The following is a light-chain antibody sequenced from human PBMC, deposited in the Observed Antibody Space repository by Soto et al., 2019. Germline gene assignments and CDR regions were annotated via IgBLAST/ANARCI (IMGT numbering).Light chain of an antibody. CDR3: HQYNNFWT. Sequence: EIVLTQSPGTLSLSPGERATLSCRASQSVSNNYLAWYKQKPGQAPRLLIYGASTRATGIPARFSGSGSGTEFTLTISSLQSEDFGLYDCHQYNNFWTFGQGTKVDIK. V-gene: IGKV3-15*01. CDR1: QSVSNN. J-gene: IGKJ1*01. CDR2: GAS.